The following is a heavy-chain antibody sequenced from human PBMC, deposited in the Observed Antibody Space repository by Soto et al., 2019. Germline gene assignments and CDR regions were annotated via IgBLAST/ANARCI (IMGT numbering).Heavy chain of an antibody. CDR1: GFTFSSYA. V-gene: IGHV3-64*01. D-gene: IGHD3-22*01. Sequence: GGSLRLSCAASGFTFSSYAMHWVRQAPGKGLEYVSAISSNGGSTYYANSVKGRFTISRDNSKNTLYLQMGSLRAEDMAVYYCARVYDSSWFDYWGQGTLVTVSS. J-gene: IGHJ4*02. CDR3: ARVYDSSWFDY. CDR2: ISSNGGST.